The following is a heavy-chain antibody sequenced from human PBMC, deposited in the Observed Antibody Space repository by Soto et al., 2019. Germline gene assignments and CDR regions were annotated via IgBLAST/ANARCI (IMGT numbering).Heavy chain of an antibody. CDR3: ARGYGDYVLDY. CDR1: GGSISSYY. V-gene: IGHV4-59*08. J-gene: IGHJ4*02. CDR2: IYNSGST. Sequence: QVQLQESGPGLVKPSETLSLTCTVSGGSISSYYWSWIRQPPGRGLEWIAYIYNSGSTNYNPSLKCRFATSVDTSKKQFSLKLSSVTAADTAVYYWARGYGDYVLDYWGQGTLVIVSS. D-gene: IGHD4-17*01.